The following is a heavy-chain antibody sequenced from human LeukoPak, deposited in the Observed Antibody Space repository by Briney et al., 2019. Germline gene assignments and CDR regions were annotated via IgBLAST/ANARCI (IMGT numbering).Heavy chain of an antibody. J-gene: IGHJ3*01. D-gene: IGHD4-11*01. CDR3: AKDLTTLFLASDV. CDR2: ISNDGDNK. CDR1: GFSFSAYC. Sequence: GGSLRLSWVPSGFSFSAYCMQWVRQAPGNGLEWEAVISNDGDNKYYSNSVKGRFTISRDSSKNTLYLQMNSLRPEDTAVYSCAKDLTTLFLASDVWGLGTMVTVSS. V-gene: IGHV3-30*18.